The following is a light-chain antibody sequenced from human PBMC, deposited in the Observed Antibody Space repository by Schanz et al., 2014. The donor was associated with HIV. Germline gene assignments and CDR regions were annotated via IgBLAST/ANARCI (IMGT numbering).Light chain of an antibody. CDR3: QYFGNSGGT. V-gene: IGKV3D-15*01. Sequence: DIVMTQSPTTLPVSPGERVTVSCRASQTISSNLAWYQQKRGQTPRLLIYGASTRAAGIPDRFSGTGSGTDFTLTISRLEPEDFAVYFCQYFGNSGGTFGGGTKVEIK. CDR1: QTISSN. CDR2: GAS. J-gene: IGKJ4*01.